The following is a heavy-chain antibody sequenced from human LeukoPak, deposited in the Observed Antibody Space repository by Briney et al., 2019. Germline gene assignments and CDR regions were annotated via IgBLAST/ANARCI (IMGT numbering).Heavy chain of an antibody. CDR2: IYHSGST. Sequence: SETLSLTCTVSGYSISSGYFWGWIRLPPGKGLEFIGSIYHSGSTYYNPSLKSRVTISVDPSKNQFSLKLSSVTAADTAVYYCARLYCSGGTCYSEGWFDPWGQGTLVTVSS. CDR3: ARLYCSGGTCYSEGWFDP. J-gene: IGHJ5*02. CDR1: GYSISSGYF. V-gene: IGHV4-38-2*02. D-gene: IGHD2-15*01.